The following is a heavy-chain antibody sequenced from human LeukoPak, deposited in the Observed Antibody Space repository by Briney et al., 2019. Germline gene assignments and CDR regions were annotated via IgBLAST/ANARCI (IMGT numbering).Heavy chain of an antibody. Sequence: GGSLRLSCAASGFTFSSYAMHWVRQAPGKGLEWVAVISYDGSNKYYADSVKGRFTISRDNSKNTLYLQMNSLRAEDTAVYYCARDLPYYDILTGSESDFDIWGQGTMVTVSS. V-gene: IGHV3-30*04. CDR3: ARDLPYYDILTGSESDFDI. D-gene: IGHD3-9*01. J-gene: IGHJ3*02. CDR1: GFTFSSYA. CDR2: ISYDGSNK.